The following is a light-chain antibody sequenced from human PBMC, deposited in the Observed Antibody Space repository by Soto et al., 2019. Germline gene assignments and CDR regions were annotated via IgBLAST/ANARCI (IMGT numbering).Light chain of an antibody. J-gene: IGLJ1*01. CDR2: EVI. Sequence: QSALTQPPSASGSPGQSVTISCTGTSSDVGGYNYVSWYQQHPGKAPKLMIYEVIKRPSGVPDRFSGSKSANTASLTVSGLQAEDEADYYCRSYAGTDNFYVFGTGTKVTVL. CDR1: SSDVGGYNY. CDR3: RSYAGTDNFYV. V-gene: IGLV2-8*01.